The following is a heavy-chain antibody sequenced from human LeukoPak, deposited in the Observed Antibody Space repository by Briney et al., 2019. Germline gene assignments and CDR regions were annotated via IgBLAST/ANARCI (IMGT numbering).Heavy chain of an antibody. V-gene: IGHV3-23*01. D-gene: IGHD3-16*01. J-gene: IGHJ5*02. CDR3: AKDLPYDYVWGPFWFDP. CDR2: ISGSGGST. CDR1: GFTFSSYA. Sequence: PGGSLRLSCAASGFTFSSYAMSWVRQAPGKGLEWVSAISGSGGSTYYADSVKGRFTISRGNSKNTLYLQMNSLRAEDTAVYYCAKDLPYDYVWGPFWFDPWGQGTLVTVSS.